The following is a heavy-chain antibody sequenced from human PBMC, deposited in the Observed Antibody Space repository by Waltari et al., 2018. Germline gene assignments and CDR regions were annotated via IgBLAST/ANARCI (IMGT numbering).Heavy chain of an antibody. CDR1: GYSFTGFA. CDR3: ARDGGFSVGATKFDY. CDR2: INAGTGNI. V-gene: IGHV1-3*01. J-gene: IGHJ4*02. Sequence: VHLVQSGAEVKKPGASVKVSCKASGYSFTGFAIHWVRQAPGQRLECMGWINAGTGNIKYSRKFQGRVTFTGDTSASTVYMELSSLTPEDTAVYYCARDGGFSVGATKFDYWGQGTLVTVSS. D-gene: IGHD1-26*01.